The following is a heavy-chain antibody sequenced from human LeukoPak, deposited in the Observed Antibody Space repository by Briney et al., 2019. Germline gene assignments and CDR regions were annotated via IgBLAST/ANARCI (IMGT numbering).Heavy chain of an antibody. CDR3: ARHMSYYDFWSGYYGNAFDI. CDR2: IYYSGTT. CDR1: GGSISSYY. V-gene: IGHV4-39*01. Sequence: SETLSLTCTVSGGSISSYYWSWIRQHPGKGLEWIGSIYYSGTTYYNPSLKSRVTISVDTPKNQFSLKLSSVTAADTAVYYCARHMSYYDFWSGYYGNAFDIWSQGTMVTVSS. D-gene: IGHD3-3*01. J-gene: IGHJ3*02.